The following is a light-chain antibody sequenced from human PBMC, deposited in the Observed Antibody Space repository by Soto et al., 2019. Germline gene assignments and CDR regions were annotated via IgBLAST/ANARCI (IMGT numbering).Light chain of an antibody. J-gene: IGKJ1*01. Sequence: DIQMTQSPSTLSASVGDRVTITCRASQSISTWLAWYQQKPGKAPKLLSYDAFYLERGVPSRFSGSGSGTEFTLTISSLQPDDLATYYCQQYNSFWTFGQGTKVDIK. CDR1: QSISTW. CDR3: QQYNSFWT. CDR2: DAF. V-gene: IGKV1-5*01.